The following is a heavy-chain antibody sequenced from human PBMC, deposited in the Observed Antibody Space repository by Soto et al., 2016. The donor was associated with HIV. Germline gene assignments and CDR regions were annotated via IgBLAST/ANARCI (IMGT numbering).Heavy chain of an antibody. CDR1: GFKFSSYW. D-gene: IGHD2-2*01. J-gene: IGHJ6*02. Sequence: VQVVESGGGLVQPGGSLRLSCTASGFKFSSYWMSWVRQVPGQGLEWVANIKQDGSEKYYADSVKGRFTVSRDNRKNSVYLQMDSLRVEDTAVYYCARLYQVLYSGLDVWGQGTTVTVSS. CDR2: IKQDGSEK. V-gene: IGHV3-7*02. CDR3: ARLYQVLYSGLDV.